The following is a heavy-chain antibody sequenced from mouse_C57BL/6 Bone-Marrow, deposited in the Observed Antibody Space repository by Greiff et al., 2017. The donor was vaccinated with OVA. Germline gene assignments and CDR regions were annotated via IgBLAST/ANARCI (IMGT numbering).Heavy chain of an antibody. J-gene: IGHJ2*01. Sequence: QVQLQQPGAELVKPGASVKLSCKASGYTFTEYTIPWVKQRPGQGLEWIGWFYPGSGSIKYNEKFKDKATLTADKSSSTVYMELSRVTSEDSAVYFCASHEEYCYSSGYYCDYWGQGTTLTVSS. CDR2: FYPGSGSI. D-gene: IGHD1-1*01. V-gene: IGHV1-62-2*01. CDR3: ASHEEYCYSSGYYCDY. CDR1: GYTFTEYT.